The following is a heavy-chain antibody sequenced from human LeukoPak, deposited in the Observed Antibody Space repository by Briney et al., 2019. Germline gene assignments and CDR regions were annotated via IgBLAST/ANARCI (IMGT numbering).Heavy chain of an antibody. CDR2: IFNGGST. V-gene: IGHV3-53*01. Sequence: GGSLRLSCAASGFAVSSNHMNWVRQAPGKGLEWVSVIFNGGSTYYADSVKGRFTISRDNSKNTLYLQMNSLRAEDTAVYSCAKTLGAQQWLVRYGMDVWGQGTTVTVS. CDR3: AKTLGAQQWLVRYGMDV. CDR1: GFAVSSNH. D-gene: IGHD6-19*01. J-gene: IGHJ6*02.